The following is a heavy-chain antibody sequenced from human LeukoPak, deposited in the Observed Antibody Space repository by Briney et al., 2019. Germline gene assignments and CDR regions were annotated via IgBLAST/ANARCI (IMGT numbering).Heavy chain of an antibody. Sequence: GGTLRLSCAASGLTFDDYAMHWVRHAPGKGLEWVSGISWNSGSIGYADSVKGRFTISRDNAKNSLYLQMNSLRAEDTALYYCAMSRAGSSGWYLYDYWGQGTLVTVSS. CDR3: AMSRAGSSGWYLYDY. J-gene: IGHJ4*02. D-gene: IGHD6-19*01. V-gene: IGHV3-9*01. CDR2: ISWNSGSI. CDR1: GLTFDDYA.